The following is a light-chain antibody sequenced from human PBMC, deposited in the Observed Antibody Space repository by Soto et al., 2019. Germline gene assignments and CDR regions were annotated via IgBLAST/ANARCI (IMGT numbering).Light chain of an antibody. CDR3: SSYTGSSTYVV. V-gene: IGLV2-14*01. CDR1: NSDVGGYNY. Sequence: QSALTQPASVSGSPGQSITISCTGTNSDVGGYNYVSWYQQHPGKAPKLMIYDVSNRPSGVSNRFSGSKSGNTASLTISGLQAEDEADYYCSSYTGSSTYVVFGGGTKLTVL. CDR2: DVS. J-gene: IGLJ2*01.